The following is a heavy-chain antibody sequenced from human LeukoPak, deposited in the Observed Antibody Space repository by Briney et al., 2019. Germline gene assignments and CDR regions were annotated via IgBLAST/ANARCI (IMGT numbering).Heavy chain of an antibody. CDR3: ARGYGSGSEYYYYYMDV. Sequence: SETLSLTCTVSGGSISSSSYFWGWIRQPPGKGLEWIGTFYYSGSTNYNPSLKSRVTMSVDTSKNQFSLKLSSVTAADTAVYYCARGYGSGSEYYYYYMDVWGKGTTVTISS. J-gene: IGHJ6*03. CDR2: FYYSGST. V-gene: IGHV4-39*07. D-gene: IGHD3-10*01. CDR1: GGSISSSSYF.